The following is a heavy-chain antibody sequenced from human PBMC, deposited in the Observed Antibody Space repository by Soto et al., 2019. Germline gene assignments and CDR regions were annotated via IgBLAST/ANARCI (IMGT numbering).Heavy chain of an antibody. CDR1: GGSISSGGYS. CDR3: ARRAAGTSWFDP. CDR2: IYHSGST. V-gene: IGHV4-30-2*01. Sequence: SETLSLTCAVSGGSISSGGYSWSWIRQPPGKGLEWIGYIYHSGSTYYNPSLKSRVTISVDTSKNQFSLKLSSVTAADTAVYYCARRAAGTSWFDPWGQGTLVTVSS. D-gene: IGHD6-13*01. J-gene: IGHJ5*02.